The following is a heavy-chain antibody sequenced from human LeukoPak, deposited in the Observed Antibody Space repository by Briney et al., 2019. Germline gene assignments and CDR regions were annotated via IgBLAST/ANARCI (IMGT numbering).Heavy chain of an antibody. CDR2: ISAYNGNT. CDR3: ARGAAVYDFWSGYYRGYYYYYMDV. V-gene: IGHV1-18*01. D-gene: IGHD3-3*01. CDR1: GYTFTSYG. Sequence: ASVKVSCKASGYTFTSYGISWVRQAPGRGLEWMGWISAYNGNTNYAQKLQGRVTMTTDTSTSTGYMELRSLRSDDTAVYYCARGAAVYDFWSGYYRGYYYYYMDVWGKGTTVTVSS. J-gene: IGHJ6*03.